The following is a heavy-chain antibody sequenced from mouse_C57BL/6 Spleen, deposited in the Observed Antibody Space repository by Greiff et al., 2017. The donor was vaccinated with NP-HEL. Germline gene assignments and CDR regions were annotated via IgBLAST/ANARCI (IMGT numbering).Heavy chain of an antibody. J-gene: IGHJ3*01. CDR2: ISSGSSTI. CDR3: ARDTGWFAY. CDR1: GFTFSDYG. V-gene: IGHV5-17*01. D-gene: IGHD4-1*01. Sequence: EVMLVESGGGLVKPGGSLKLSCAASGFTFSDYGMHWVRQAPEKGLEWVAYISSGSSTIYYADTVKGRFTISRDNAKNTLFLQMTSLRSEDTAMYYCARDTGWFAYWGQGTLVTVSA.